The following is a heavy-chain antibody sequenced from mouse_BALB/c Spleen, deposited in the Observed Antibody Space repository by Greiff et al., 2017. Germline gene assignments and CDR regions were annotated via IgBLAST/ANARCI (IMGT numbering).Heavy chain of an antibody. V-gene: IGHV3-6*02. J-gene: IGHJ1*01. CDR3: ARISTMPFDV. CDR2: ISYDGSN. Sequence: EVKLMESGPGLVKPSQSLSLTCSVTGYSITSGYYWNWIRQFPGNKLEWMGYISYDGSNNYNPSLKNRISITRDTSKNQFFLKLNSVTTEDTATYYCARISTMPFDVWGAGTTVTVSS. D-gene: IGHD2-1*01. CDR1: GYSITSGYY.